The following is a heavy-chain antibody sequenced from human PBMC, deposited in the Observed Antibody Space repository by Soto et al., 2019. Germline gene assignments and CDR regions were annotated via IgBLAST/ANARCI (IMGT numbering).Heavy chain of an antibody. Sequence: QVHLVESGGGLVKPGGSLRLSCAASGFAFSDHYMTWIRQAPGKGLEWISFISSSGDTIHYADSVKGRFTISRDNGRNSLYLQMNSLRAEDTAVYYCFDLVFWGQGTMVTVSS. J-gene: IGHJ3*01. CDR3: FDLVF. CDR2: ISSSGDTI. D-gene: IGHD3-3*01. CDR1: GFAFSDHY. V-gene: IGHV3-11*01.